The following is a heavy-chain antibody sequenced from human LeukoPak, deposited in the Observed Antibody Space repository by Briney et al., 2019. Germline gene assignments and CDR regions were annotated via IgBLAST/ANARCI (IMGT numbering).Heavy chain of an antibody. J-gene: IGHJ4*02. CDR1: TYTFTRYG. V-gene: IGHV1-18*01. D-gene: IGHD5-12*01. Sequence: ASVKVSCKASTYTFTRYGISWVRQAPGQGLEWMGWISGYNGNTNYAQKFLGRVSMTADTATSTAYMELRSLTSDDTAMYYCARSGRGTYYYFDLWGQGTLVTVSS. CDR3: ARSGRGTYYYFDL. CDR2: ISGYNGNT.